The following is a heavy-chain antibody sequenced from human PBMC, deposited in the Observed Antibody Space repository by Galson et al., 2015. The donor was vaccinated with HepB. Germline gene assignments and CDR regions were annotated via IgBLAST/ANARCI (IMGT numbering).Heavy chain of an antibody. CDR3: ARDGRNCSGGRCYQTYYYYIDV. V-gene: IGHV3-33*01. J-gene: IGHJ6*03. Sequence: SLRLSCAASRSNFNYYGIHWVRQAPGKGLEWVAVIWYDGTNKYYTDSVKGRFTISRDNSKNTVYLQMNSLRVEDTAVYYCARDGRNCSGGRCYQTYYYYIDVWGKGTTVTVSS. CDR1: RSNFNYYG. D-gene: IGHD2-15*01. CDR2: IWYDGTNK.